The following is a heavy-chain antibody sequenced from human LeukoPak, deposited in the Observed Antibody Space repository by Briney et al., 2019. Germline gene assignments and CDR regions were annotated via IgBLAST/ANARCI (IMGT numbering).Heavy chain of an antibody. D-gene: IGHD3-22*01. CDR2: IYPGDSDT. V-gene: IGHV5-51*01. CDR1: GYSFTRHW. Sequence: GESLKISCKGSGYSFTRHWIAWVRQMPGKGLEWMGIIYPGDSDTRYGPSFQGHVTISADKSISTAYLQWSSLKASDTAMYYCARHGQYYYDSSGYSFDYWGQGTLVTVSS. J-gene: IGHJ4*02. CDR3: ARHGQYYYDSSGYSFDY.